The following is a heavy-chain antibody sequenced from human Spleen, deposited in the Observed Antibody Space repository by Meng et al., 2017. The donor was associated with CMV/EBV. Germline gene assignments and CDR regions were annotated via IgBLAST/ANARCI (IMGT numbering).Heavy chain of an antibody. CDR3: AKRSAQPYSNSGNFDS. CDR1: GFTFSSYA. Sequence: GGSLRLSCAASGFTFSSYAMSWVRQAPGKGLEWVSAISGSGGSTYYADSVKGRFTISRDNSKNTLYLQMNSLRAEDTAIYYCAKRSAQPYSNSGNFDSWGRGTLVTVSS. D-gene: IGHD6-13*01. CDR2: ISGSGGST. J-gene: IGHJ4*02. V-gene: IGHV3-23*01.